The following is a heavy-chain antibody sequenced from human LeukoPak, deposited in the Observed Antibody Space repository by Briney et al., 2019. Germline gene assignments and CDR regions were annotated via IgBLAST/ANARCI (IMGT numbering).Heavy chain of an antibody. CDR1: GYTFTSYD. J-gene: IGHJ5*02. CDR3: AKSSAGITWFDP. CDR2: MNPNSGNT. V-gene: IGHV1-8*03. Sequence: AASVKVSCKASGYTFTSYDINWVRQATGQGLEWMGWMNPNSGNTGYAQKFQGRVSITRNTSISTAYMELSSLRSEDTAVYYCAKSSAGITWFDPWGQGTLVTVSS. D-gene: IGHD1-1*01.